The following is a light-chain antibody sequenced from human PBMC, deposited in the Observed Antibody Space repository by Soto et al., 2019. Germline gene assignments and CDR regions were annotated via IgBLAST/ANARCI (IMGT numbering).Light chain of an antibody. V-gene: IGLV2-14*01. CDR1: SNDVGSYNY. Sequence: QSVLTQPASVSGSPGQSVTISCTGTSNDVGSYNYVSWYQQHPGKAPKFLIYEVSNRPSGVSNRFSGSKSGNTASLTISGLQAEDEADYYCSSYTTSHTYVFGTGTKVTVL. J-gene: IGLJ1*01. CDR3: SSYTTSHTYV. CDR2: EVS.